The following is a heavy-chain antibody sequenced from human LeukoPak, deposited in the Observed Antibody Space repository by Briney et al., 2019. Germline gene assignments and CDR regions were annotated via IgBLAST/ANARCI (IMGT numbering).Heavy chain of an antibody. Sequence: GGSLRLSCAASGFTVSSNYMSWVRQAPGEGLEWVSVIYSGGSTYYADSVKGRFTISRDNSKNTLYLQMNSLRAEDTAVYFCAGALPRTILTDAFDIWGQGTMATVSS. CDR1: GFTVSSNY. CDR2: IYSGGST. CDR3: AGALPRTILTDAFDI. V-gene: IGHV3-53*01. J-gene: IGHJ3*02. D-gene: IGHD5-24*01.